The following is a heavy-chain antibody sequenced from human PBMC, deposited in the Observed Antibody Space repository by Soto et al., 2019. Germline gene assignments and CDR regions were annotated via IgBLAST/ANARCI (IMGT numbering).Heavy chain of an antibody. CDR2: IYYSGST. CDR3: AKERFYDFWSGPPTGGMDV. J-gene: IGHJ6*02. V-gene: IGHV4-31*03. D-gene: IGHD3-3*01. CDR1: GGSISSGGYY. Sequence: SETLSLTCTVSGGSISSGGYYWIWIRHHPGKGLEWIGYIYYSGSTYYNPSLKSRVTISVDTSKDQFSLKLSSVTAADTAVYYCAKERFYDFWSGPPTGGMDVWGQGTTVTVSS.